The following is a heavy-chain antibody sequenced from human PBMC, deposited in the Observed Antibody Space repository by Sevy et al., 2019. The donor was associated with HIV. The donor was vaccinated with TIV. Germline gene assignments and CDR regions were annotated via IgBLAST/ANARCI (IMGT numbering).Heavy chain of an antibody. V-gene: IGHV3-30*18. CDR2: ISYDGNIQ. Sequence: GGSLRLSCAASGLTFSTYGMHWVRQAPGKGLEWVAVISYDGNIQYYADSVKGRFTVYRDNYKNTLYLQMKSLRAEDSAVYYCAKDQGGYNYAPGYWGQVTLVTVSS. CDR1: GLTFSTYG. D-gene: IGHD5-18*01. CDR3: AKDQGGYNYAPGY. J-gene: IGHJ4*02.